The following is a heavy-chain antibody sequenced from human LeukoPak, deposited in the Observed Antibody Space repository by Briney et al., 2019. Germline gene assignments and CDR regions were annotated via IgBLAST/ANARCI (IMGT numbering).Heavy chain of an antibody. Sequence: GGSLRLPCAASGYTFSSYAMSWVRQAPGKGLEWVSAISGSGGSTYYADSVKGRSTISRDNSKDTLYLQMNSLRAEDTAVYYCAKGYSSGWYDADFDSWGQGTLVTVSS. J-gene: IGHJ4*02. CDR2: ISGSGGST. CDR3: AKGYSSGWYDADFDS. D-gene: IGHD6-19*01. CDR1: GYTFSSYA. V-gene: IGHV3-23*01.